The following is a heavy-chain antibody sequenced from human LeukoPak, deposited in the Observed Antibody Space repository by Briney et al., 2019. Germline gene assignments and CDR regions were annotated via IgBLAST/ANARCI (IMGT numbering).Heavy chain of an antibody. J-gene: IGHJ6*02. CDR3: AKDRYSTYYYGMDV. CDR1: GFTFDDYA. CDR2: ISWNSGSI. Sequence: PGGSLRLSCAASGFTFDDYAMHWVRQAPGKGLEWVSGISWNSGSIGYADSVKGRFTISRDNAKNSLYLQMNSLRAEDTALYYCAKDRYSTYYYGMDVWGQGTTVTVSS. D-gene: IGHD6-13*01. V-gene: IGHV3-9*01.